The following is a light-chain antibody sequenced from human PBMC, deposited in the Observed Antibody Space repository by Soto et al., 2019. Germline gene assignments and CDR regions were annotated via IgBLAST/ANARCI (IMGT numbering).Light chain of an antibody. CDR1: QSVSSN. CDR3: QQYGSSPWT. Sequence: IVMTQSPATLSVSPGERATLSCRASQSVSSNLAWYQQKPGQPPRLLTYDASTRPTGIPARFSGSGSGTDFTLTISRLEPEDFAVYYCQQYGSSPWTFGQGTKVDIK. CDR2: DAS. J-gene: IGKJ1*01. V-gene: IGKV3-15*01.